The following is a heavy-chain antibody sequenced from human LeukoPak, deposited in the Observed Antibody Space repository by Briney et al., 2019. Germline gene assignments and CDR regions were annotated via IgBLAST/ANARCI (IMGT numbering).Heavy chain of an antibody. J-gene: IGHJ6*03. Sequence: SETLSLTCTVSGGSISSYYWSWIRQPPGRGLEWIGYVYYSGSTNYNPSLKSRVTISVDTSKNQFSLKLSSVTAADTAVYYCARDILDTAMALEKTYYYYMDVWGKGTTVTVSS. CDR3: ARDILDTAMALEKTYYYYMDV. CDR1: GGSISSYY. D-gene: IGHD5-18*01. V-gene: IGHV4-59*12. CDR2: VYYSGST.